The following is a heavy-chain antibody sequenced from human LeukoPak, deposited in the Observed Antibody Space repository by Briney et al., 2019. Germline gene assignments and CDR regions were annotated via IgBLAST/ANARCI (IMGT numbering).Heavy chain of an antibody. CDR3: ARGDSSSWYRFDY. Sequence: ASVKVSCKASGYTFTGYYMHWVRQAPGQGLEWMGWINPNSGGTNYAQKFQGRVTMTRDTSISTAYMELSRLRSDDTAVYYCARGDSSSWYRFDYWGQATLVTVSS. CDR1: GYTFTGYY. J-gene: IGHJ4*02. V-gene: IGHV1-2*02. D-gene: IGHD6-13*01. CDR2: INPNSGGT.